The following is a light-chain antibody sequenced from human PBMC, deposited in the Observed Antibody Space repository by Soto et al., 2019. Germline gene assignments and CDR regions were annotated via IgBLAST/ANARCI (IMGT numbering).Light chain of an antibody. V-gene: IGKV3-20*01. J-gene: IGKJ5*01. CDR2: GAS. CDR1: QSVNSR. CDR3: QQYSSSPIT. Sequence: EIGLTQSPGTLSVSPGERATLSCRASQSVNSRLAWYQQKPGQAPRLLISGASSRATGIPDRFSGSGSATDFTLTISRLEPEDFALYYCQQYSSSPITFGQGTRLEIK.